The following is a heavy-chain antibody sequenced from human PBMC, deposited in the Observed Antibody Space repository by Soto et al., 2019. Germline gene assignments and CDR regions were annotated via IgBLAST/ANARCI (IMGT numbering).Heavy chain of an antibody. CDR1: GGSISSSRSY. CDR3: ARQAAAPGIDLWFDP. CDR2: IFYAGNT. Sequence: SETLSLTCNVSGGSISSSRSYWAWFRQPPGKELEWIANIFYAGNTYYNPSLKSRVTISVDTSKNQFSLKLDSVTAADTAVYYCARQAAAPGIDLWFDPWGQGTLVTVS. J-gene: IGHJ5*02. D-gene: IGHD6-13*01. V-gene: IGHV4-39*01.